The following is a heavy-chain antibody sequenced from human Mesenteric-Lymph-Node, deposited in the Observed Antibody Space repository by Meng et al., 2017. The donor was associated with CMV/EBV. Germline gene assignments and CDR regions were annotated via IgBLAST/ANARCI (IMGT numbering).Heavy chain of an antibody. Sequence: QLRSQESGPRLVKPSQPLSLKCTVSGGSISSSWHYWGWIRQPPGKGLEWIGSIFYSGSAHYNPALESRVTISIDKSKNEFFLNLGSVTAADTAMYFCARDTLTYSYGPGWIDPWGQGTLVTVSS. CDR1: GGSISSSWHY. CDR2: IFYSGSA. D-gene: IGHD3-10*01. CDR3: ARDTLTYSYGPGWIDP. V-gene: IGHV4-39*02. J-gene: IGHJ5*02.